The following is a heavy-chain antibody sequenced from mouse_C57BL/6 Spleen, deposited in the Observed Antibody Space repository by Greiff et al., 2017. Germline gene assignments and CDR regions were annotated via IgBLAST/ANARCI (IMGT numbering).Heavy chain of an antibody. CDR3: ARGGSSYVDYAMDY. Sequence: VQLQQSGAELVRPGTSVKVSCKASGYAFTNYLIEWVKQRPGQGLEWIGVINPGSGGTNYNEKFKGKATLTADKSSSTAYMQLSSLTSEDSAVYVCARGGSSYVDYAMDYWGQGTSVTVSS. CDR2: INPGSGGT. D-gene: IGHD1-1*01. V-gene: IGHV1-54*01. CDR1: GYAFTNYL. J-gene: IGHJ4*01.